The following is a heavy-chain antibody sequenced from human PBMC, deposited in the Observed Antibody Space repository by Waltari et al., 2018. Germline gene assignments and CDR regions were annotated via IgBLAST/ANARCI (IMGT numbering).Heavy chain of an antibody. Sequence: QVQLVQSGAEVKKPGASVKVSCKASGYTFTSYYMHRVRPAPGQGLEWMGIINPSGSSTSYAQKFQGRVTMTRDTSTSTVYMELSSLRSEDTAVYYCARDFHCSGGSCYSGGFDYWGQGTLVTVSS. CDR1: GYTFTSYY. CDR3: ARDFHCSGGSCYSGGFDY. CDR2: INPSGSST. J-gene: IGHJ4*02. V-gene: IGHV1-46*01. D-gene: IGHD2-15*01.